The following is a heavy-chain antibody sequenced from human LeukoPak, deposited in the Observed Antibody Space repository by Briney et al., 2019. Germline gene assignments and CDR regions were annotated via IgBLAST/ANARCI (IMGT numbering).Heavy chain of an antibody. J-gene: IGHJ3*01. CDR1: GLIFSSYW. D-gene: IGHD3-22*01. CDR2: IKQDGSEK. CDR3: ARVGFYYDSSGYYYPYDAFDV. Sequence: GGSLRLSCAASGLIFSSYWMSWVRQAPGKGLEWVANIKQDGSEKYYVDSVKGRFTISRDNAKNSLNLQMNSLRAEDTAVYYCARVGFYYDSSGYYYPYDAFDVWGQGTMVTVSS. V-gene: IGHV3-7*04.